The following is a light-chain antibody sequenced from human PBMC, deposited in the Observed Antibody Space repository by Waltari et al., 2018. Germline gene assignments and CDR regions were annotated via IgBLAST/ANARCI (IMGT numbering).Light chain of an antibody. CDR2: GTS. J-gene: IGKJ1*01. CDR1: QNIGHY. CDR3: QHHVRLPAT. V-gene: IGKV3-20*01. Sequence: IVLTQSQGTLSLSPGGRATLSCRASQNIGHYLAWYQQKPGQAPRLLIYGTSTRAAGIPDRFSGSGSGADFSLTITRLEPEDFAVYYCQHHVRLPATFGQGTKV.